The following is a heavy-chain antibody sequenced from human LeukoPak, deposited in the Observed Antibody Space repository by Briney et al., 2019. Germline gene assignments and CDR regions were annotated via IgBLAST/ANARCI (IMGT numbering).Heavy chain of an antibody. J-gene: IGHJ4*02. CDR2: IKPDGSEE. D-gene: IGHD1-26*01. V-gene: IGHV3-7*01. Sequence: PGGSLRLSWGASGFTFSNYWMSWVRQAPGKGLEWVANIKPDGSEEYYVDSVKGRFTISRDNAKNSLYVQMNSLRAEDTAVYFCARTVGDTPYDYWAQGTLVTVSS. CDR1: GFTFSNYW. CDR3: ARTVGDTPYDY.